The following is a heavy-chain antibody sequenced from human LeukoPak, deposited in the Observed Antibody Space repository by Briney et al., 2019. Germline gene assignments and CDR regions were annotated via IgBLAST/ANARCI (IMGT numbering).Heavy chain of an antibody. V-gene: IGHV3-21*06. CDR1: GFTFSSYS. D-gene: IGHD3-16*01. CDR3: ARDPDHGAVDY. J-gene: IGHJ4*02. CDR2: ISSSSSHI. Sequence: GGSLRLSRAASGFTFSSYSMNWVRQAPGKGLEWVSSISSSSSHIYYADSVKGRFTISRDNAKNSLYLQMNSLRVEDTAVYYCARDPDHGAVDYWGQGTLVTVSS.